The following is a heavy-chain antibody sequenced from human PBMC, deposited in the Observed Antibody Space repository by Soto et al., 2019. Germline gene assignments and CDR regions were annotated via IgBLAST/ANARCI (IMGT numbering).Heavy chain of an antibody. J-gene: IGHJ2*01. CDR2: ISGGGGST. V-gene: IGHV3-23*01. CDR3: AKALGGNYWDFDL. Sequence: EVQLLESGGGLVQPGGSLRLSCAASGFTFSNYAMNWVRQAPGEGLEWVSAISGGGGSTYYADSVKGRFTISRDNSKNTLYLQMHSLRAEDTAVYYCAKALGGNYWDFDLWGRGTLVTVSS. CDR1: GFTFSNYA.